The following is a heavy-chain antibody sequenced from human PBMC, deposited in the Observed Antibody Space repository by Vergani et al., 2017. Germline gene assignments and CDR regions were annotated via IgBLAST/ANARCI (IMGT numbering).Heavy chain of an antibody. D-gene: IGHD4-11*01. CDR1: GGSFSGYY. Sequence: QVQLQQWGAGLLKPSETLSLTCAVYGGSFSGYYWSWIRQPPGKGLEWIGEINHSGSTNYNPSLKSLVTISVDTSKNQFSLKLSSVTAADTAVYYCARVRAVTTGGYYFDYWGQGTLVTVSS. CDR3: ARVRAVTTGGYYFDY. J-gene: IGHJ4*02. V-gene: IGHV4-34*01. CDR2: INHSGST.